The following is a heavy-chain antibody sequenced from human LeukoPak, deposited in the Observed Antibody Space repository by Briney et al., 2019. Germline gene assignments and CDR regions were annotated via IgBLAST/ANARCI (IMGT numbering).Heavy chain of an antibody. CDR2: IYSGGAT. CDR3: ARATGSSWAARYFDL. Sequence: GSLRLSCAASGFTVSSNYMSWVRQAPGKGLEWVSVIYSGGATYYADSVKGRFIISRDNSKNTLYLQMNSLRAEDTAVYYCARATGSSWAARYFDLWGRGTLVTVSS. D-gene: IGHD6-13*01. V-gene: IGHV3-53*01. CDR1: GFTVSSNY. J-gene: IGHJ2*01.